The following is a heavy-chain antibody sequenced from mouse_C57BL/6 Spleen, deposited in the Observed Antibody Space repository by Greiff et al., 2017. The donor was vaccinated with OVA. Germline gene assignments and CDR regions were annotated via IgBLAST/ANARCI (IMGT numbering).Heavy chain of an antibody. V-gene: IGHV1-82*01. Sequence: VQLQQSGPELVKPGASVKISCKASGYAFSSSWMNWVKQRPGKGLEWIGRSYPGDGDTNYNGKFKGKATLTADKSSSTAYMQLSSLTSEDSAVYFCARSYFDYWGQGTTLTVSS. CDR1: GYAFSSSW. J-gene: IGHJ2*01. CDR3: ARSYFDY. CDR2: SYPGDGDT.